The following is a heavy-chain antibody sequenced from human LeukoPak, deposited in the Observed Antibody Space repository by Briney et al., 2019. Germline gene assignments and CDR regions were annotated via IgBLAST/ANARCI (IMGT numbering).Heavy chain of an antibody. CDR3: ARVYYYGSGSYAPYYYYYYMDV. D-gene: IGHD3-10*01. Sequence: GGSLRPSCAASGFTCSSYSMNWVRQAPGKGLEWGSSISSSGSYIYYADSVKGRFTISRDNAKNSLYLQMNSLRAEDTAVYYCARVYYYGSGSYAPYYYYYYMDVWGKGTTVTVSS. CDR2: ISSSGSYI. J-gene: IGHJ6*03. V-gene: IGHV3-21*01. CDR1: GFTCSSYS.